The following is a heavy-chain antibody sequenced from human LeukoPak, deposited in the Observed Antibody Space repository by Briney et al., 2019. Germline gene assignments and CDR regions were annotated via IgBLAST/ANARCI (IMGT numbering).Heavy chain of an antibody. J-gene: IGHJ4*02. CDR2: IIPIFGTA. Sequence: SVKVSCKASGGTFSSYAISWVRQAPGQGLEWMGGIIPIFGTANYAQKFQGRVTMTRDTSTSTVYMELSSLRSEDTAVYYCAIMVYPLFFDYWGQGTLVTVSS. CDR3: AIMVYPLFFDY. CDR1: GGTFSSYA. V-gene: IGHV1-69*05. D-gene: IGHD2-8*01.